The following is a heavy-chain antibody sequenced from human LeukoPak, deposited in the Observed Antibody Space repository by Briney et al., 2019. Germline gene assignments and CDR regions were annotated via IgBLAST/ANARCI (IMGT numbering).Heavy chain of an antibody. V-gene: IGHV3-21*01. J-gene: IGHJ5*02. CDR1: GFTFSSHT. CDR2: ISSSSSYL. CDR3: ARAYSGSYNWFDP. D-gene: IGHD1-26*01. Sequence: GGSLRLSCAASGFTFSSHTTNWVRQAPGKGLEWVSGISSSSSYLYYADSVKGRFTVSRDNAKNSLYLQMNSLRAEDTAVYYCARAYSGSYNWFDPWGQGTLVTVSS.